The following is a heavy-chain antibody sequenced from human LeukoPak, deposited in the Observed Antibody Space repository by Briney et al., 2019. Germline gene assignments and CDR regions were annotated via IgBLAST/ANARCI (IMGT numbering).Heavy chain of an antibody. CDR1: GFTFSSYA. J-gene: IGHJ4*02. CDR3: AKTPSRMVRGVIS. Sequence: GGSLRLSCAASGFTFSSYAMNWVRQAPGKGLEWVSAISGSGGSTYYADSVKGRFTIPRDNSKNTLYPQMNSLRAEDTAVYYCAKTPSRMVRGVISWGQGTLVTVSS. CDR2: ISGSGGST. D-gene: IGHD3-10*01. V-gene: IGHV3-23*01.